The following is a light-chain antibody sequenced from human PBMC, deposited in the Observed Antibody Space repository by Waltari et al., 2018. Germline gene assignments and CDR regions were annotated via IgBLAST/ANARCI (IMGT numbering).Light chain of an antibody. Sequence: EIVLTQSPGTLSLSPGDRATLSCRASQRISSSYLAWYQQKPGQAPRLLIYGASRRATGIPDRFSGGGSGTDFTLTISRLEPEDFAVYYCQQFGISVWTFGQGTKVEIK. CDR3: QQFGISVWT. CDR2: GAS. V-gene: IGKV3-20*01. J-gene: IGKJ1*01. CDR1: QRISSSY.